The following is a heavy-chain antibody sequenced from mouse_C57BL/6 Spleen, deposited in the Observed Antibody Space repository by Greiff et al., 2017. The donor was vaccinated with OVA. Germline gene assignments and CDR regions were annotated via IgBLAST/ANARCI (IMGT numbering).Heavy chain of an antibody. CDR2: ISYDGSN. V-gene: IGHV3-6*01. D-gene: IGHD2-4*01. CDR3: ARGYDYGDGFAY. CDR1: GYSITSGYY. Sequence: EVKLMESGPGLVKPSQSLSLTCSVTGYSITSGYYWNWIRQFPGNKLEWMGYISYDGSNNYNPSLKNRISITRDTSKNQFFLKLNSVTTEDTATYYCARGYDYGDGFAYWGQGTLVTVSA. J-gene: IGHJ3*01.